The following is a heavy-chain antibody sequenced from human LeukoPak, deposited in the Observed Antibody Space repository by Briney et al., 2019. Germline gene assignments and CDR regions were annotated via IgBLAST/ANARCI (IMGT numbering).Heavy chain of an antibody. Sequence: GGSLRLSCAASGFTFSSYAMHWVRQAPGKGLEWVAVISYDGSNKYYADSVKGRFTISRDNSKNTLYLQMNSLRAEDTAVYYCARDLGRGTRHWFDPWGQGPLVTVSS. CDR3: ARDLGRGTRHWFDP. CDR2: ISYDGSNK. J-gene: IGHJ5*02. D-gene: IGHD1-1*01. V-gene: IGHV3-30-3*01. CDR1: GFTFSSYA.